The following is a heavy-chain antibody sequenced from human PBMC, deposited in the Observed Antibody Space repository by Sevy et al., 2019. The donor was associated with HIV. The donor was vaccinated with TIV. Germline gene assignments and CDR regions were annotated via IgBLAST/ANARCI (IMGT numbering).Heavy chain of an antibody. CDR2: IWYDGTNK. CDR1: GFSISGYG. V-gene: IGHV3-33*01. D-gene: IGHD6-19*01. CDR3: ARESLAVAGIGYYFNY. Sequence: GGSLRLSCTASGFSISGYGMHWVRQVPVKGLEWVAIIWYDGTNKDYTDSVKGRFTITRDNSKNSLYLQMNSLRVEDTAVYYCARESLAVAGIGYYFNYWGQGTLVTVSS. J-gene: IGHJ4*02.